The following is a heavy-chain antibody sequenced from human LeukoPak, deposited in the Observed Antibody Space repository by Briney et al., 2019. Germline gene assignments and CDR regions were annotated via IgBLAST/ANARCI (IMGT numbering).Heavy chain of an antibody. CDR3: ARVDYYYDSSGYSYVMDV. D-gene: IGHD3-22*01. Sequence: SETLSLTCTVSGGSISYYYWSWIRQPPGKGLEWIGYIYYSGSTNYNPSLKSRVIISVDTSKNQFSLKLTSVTAADTAVYYCARVDYYYDSSGYSYVMDVWGQGTTVTVSS. J-gene: IGHJ6*02. V-gene: IGHV4-59*01. CDR2: IYYSGST. CDR1: GGSISYYY.